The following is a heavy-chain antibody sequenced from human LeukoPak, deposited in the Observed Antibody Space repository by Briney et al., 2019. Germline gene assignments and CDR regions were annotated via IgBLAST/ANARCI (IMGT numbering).Heavy chain of an antibody. J-gene: IGHJ4*02. D-gene: IGHD2-2*01. CDR1: GFIFNNYA. V-gene: IGHV3-23*01. CDR2: ISAGGGAT. CDR3: AKSAIGVVVPAANFDY. Sequence: GGSLRLSCAASGFIFNNYAMSWVRQAPGKGLECVSCISAGGGATYYADCVKGRFTISRDISKNTLYLQMNSLRAEDTAVYFCAKSAIGVVVPAANFDYWGQGTLVTVSS.